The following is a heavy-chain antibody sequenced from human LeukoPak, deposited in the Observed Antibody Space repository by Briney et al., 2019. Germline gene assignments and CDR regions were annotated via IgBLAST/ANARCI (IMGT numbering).Heavy chain of an antibody. Sequence: GGSLRLSCAASGVTFSNAWMSWVRQAPGKGLEWVGRIKSETDGGTTDYTAPVKGRFTISRDDSKNTLYLQMNSLKTEDTAVYYCTAATSSYGWSAFDIWGQGTMVTVSS. CDR1: GVTFSNAW. J-gene: IGHJ3*02. D-gene: IGHD2-8*02. V-gene: IGHV3-15*01. CDR2: IKSETDGGTT. CDR3: TAATSSYGWSAFDI.